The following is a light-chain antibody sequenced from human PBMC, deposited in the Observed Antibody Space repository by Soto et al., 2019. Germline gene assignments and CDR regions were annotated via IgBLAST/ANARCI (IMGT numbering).Light chain of an antibody. Sequence: DIVLTQSPDSLAVSLGERATIKCKSSQSVLYSSNNRNYLAWYQQKPGQAPKLLIYSASTRESGVPERFSGSGSGTDFTLTISSLQAEDVAVYYCHQYYGTRTFGQGTKVEVK. CDR2: SAS. V-gene: IGKV4-1*01. J-gene: IGKJ1*01. CDR3: HQYYGTRT. CDR1: QSVLYSSNNRNY.